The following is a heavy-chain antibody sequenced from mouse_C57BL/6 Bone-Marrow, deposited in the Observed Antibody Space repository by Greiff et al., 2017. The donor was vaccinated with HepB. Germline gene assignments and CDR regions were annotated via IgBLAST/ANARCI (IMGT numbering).Heavy chain of an antibody. J-gene: IGHJ1*03. Sequence: VNLVESGAELVKPGASVKMSCKASGYTFTSYWITWVKQRPGQGLEWIGDIYPGSGSTNYNEKFKSKATLTVDTSSSTAYMQLSSLTSEDSAVYYCANYYGSSYWYFDVWGTGTTVTVSS. CDR1: GYTFTSYW. CDR2: IYPGSGST. D-gene: IGHD1-1*01. V-gene: IGHV1-55*01. CDR3: ANYYGSSYWYFDV.